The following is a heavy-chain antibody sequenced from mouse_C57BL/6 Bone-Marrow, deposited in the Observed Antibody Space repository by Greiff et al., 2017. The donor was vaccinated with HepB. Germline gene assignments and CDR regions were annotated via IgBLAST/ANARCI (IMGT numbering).Heavy chain of an antibody. CDR1: GYTFTDYY. CDR3: ARRISYYGSSHERGYYAMDY. CDR2: IFPGSGST. D-gene: IGHD1-1*01. J-gene: IGHJ4*01. V-gene: IGHV1-75*01. Sequence: QVQLQQSGPELVKPGASVKISCKASGYTFTDYYINWVKQRPGQGLEWIGWIFPGSGSTYYNEKFKGKATLTVDKSSSTAYMLLSSLTSEDSAVYFCARRISYYGSSHERGYYAMDYWGQGTSVTVSS.